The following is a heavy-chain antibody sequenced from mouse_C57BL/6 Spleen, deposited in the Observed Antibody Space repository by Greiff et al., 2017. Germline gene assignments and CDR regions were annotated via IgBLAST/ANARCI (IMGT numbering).Heavy chain of an antibody. V-gene: IGHV1-64*01. Sequence: QVQLQQPGAELVKPGASVKLSCKASGYTFTSYWMTWVKQRPGQGLEWIGMIHPNSGSTNYNENFKSKATLTVYKSSRTAYMQLSSRTSEDSAVYYCARDDGSSLGFADWGQGTLVTVSA. CDR3: ARDDGSSLGFAD. CDR1: GYTFTSYW. J-gene: IGHJ3*01. CDR2: IHPNSGST. D-gene: IGHD1-1*01.